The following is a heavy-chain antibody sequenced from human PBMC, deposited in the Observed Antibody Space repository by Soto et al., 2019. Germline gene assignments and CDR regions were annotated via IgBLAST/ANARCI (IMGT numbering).Heavy chain of an antibody. V-gene: IGHV3-21*01. Sequence: GGSLRLSCAASGFTFSSYSMNWVRQAPGKGLEWVSSISSSSSYIYYADSVKGRFTISRDNAKNSLYLQMNSLRAEDTAVYYCARGAISGGTVRGPAFVWFDPWGQGTLVTVSS. CDR3: ARGAISGGTVRGPAFVWFDP. D-gene: IGHD2-15*01. CDR1: GFTFSSYS. J-gene: IGHJ5*02. CDR2: ISSSSSYI.